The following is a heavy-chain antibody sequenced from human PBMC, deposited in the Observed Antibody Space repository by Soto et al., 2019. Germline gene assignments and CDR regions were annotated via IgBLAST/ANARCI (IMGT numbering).Heavy chain of an antibody. CDR3: AKEWGGYRYGYDREYWYFDL. CDR2: ISYDGSNK. CDR1: GFTFSSYG. Sequence: QVQLVESGGGVVQPGRSLRLSCAASGFTFSSYGMHWVRQAPGKGLEWVAVISYDGSNKYYADSVKGRFTISRDNSKNTLYLQMNDLGAEDKAVYYCAKEWGGYRYGYDREYWYFDLWGRGTLVTVSS. D-gene: IGHD5-18*01. J-gene: IGHJ2*01. V-gene: IGHV3-30*18.